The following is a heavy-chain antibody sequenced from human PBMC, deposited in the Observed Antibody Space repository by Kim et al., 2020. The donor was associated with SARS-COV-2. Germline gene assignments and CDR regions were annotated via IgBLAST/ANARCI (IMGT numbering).Heavy chain of an antibody. D-gene: IGHD1-26*01. CDR1: GFTFSSYG. V-gene: IGHV3-30*18. CDR2: ISYDGSNK. J-gene: IGHJ4*02. CDR3: AKIYLRRVSSGSYLNYFDY. Sequence: GGSLRLSCAASGFTFSSYGMHWVRQAPGKGLEWVAVISYDGSNKYYADSVKGRFTISRDNSKNTLYLQMNSLRAEDTAVYYCAKIYLRRVSSGSYLNYFDYWGQGTLVTVSS.